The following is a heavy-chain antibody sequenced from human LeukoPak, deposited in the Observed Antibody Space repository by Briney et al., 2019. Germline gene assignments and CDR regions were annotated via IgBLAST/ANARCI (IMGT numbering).Heavy chain of an antibody. CDR3: ARTKYYYDSSGYFSDAFDI. CDR1: GFTVSSNY. J-gene: IGHJ3*02. Sequence: PGGSLRLSCAASGFTVSSNYISWVRQAPGQGLEWMGRIIPILGIANYAQKFQGRVTITADKSTSTAYMELSSLRSEDTAVYYCARTKYYYDSSGYFSDAFDIWGQGTMVTVSS. CDR2: IIPILGIA. D-gene: IGHD3-22*01. V-gene: IGHV1-69*02.